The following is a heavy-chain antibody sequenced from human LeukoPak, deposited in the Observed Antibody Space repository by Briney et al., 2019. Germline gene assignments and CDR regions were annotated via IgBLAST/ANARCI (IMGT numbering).Heavy chain of an antibody. CDR2: IYYSGST. CDR3: ARLASTYYDFWSGYYPGVYYFDY. J-gene: IGHJ4*02. D-gene: IGHD3-3*01. CDR1: GGSISSGGYY. Sequence: SETLSLTCTASGGSISSGGYYWSWIRQHPGKGLEWIGYIYYSGSTYYNPSLKSRVTISVDTSKNQFSLKLSSVTAADTAVYYCARLASTYYDFWSGYYPGVYYFDYWGQGTLVTVSS. V-gene: IGHV4-31*03.